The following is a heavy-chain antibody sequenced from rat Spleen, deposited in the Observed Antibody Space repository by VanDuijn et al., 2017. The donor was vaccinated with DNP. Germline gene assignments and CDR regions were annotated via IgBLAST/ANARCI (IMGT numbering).Heavy chain of an antibody. V-gene: IGHV5S10*01. CDR3: TKDPEYYGFQGYFDY. CDR2: IIYGGSRT. J-gene: IGHJ2*01. Sequence: EVQLVESGGGLVQPGRSLKLSCEASGFTFSDYNMAWVRQAPKKGLEWVATIIYGGSRTYYLDSVKGRFTVSRDNAENTVYLQMNSLRFDDTATYYCTKDPEYYGFQGYFDYWGQGVMVTVSS. D-gene: IGHD1-6*01. CDR1: GFTFSDYN.